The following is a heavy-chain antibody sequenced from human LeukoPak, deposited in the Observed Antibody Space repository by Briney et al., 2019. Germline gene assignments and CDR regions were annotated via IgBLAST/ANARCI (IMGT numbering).Heavy chain of an antibody. CDR1: GGSISSYY. Sequence: SETLSLTCTVSGGSISSYYWSWIRQPPGKGLEWIGYIYYSGSTNYNPSLKSRVTISVDTSKNQFSLKLSSVTAADTAVYYCARRPAEMGYYFDYWGQGTLVTVSS. J-gene: IGHJ4*02. CDR3: ARRPAEMGYYFDY. CDR2: IYYSGST. D-gene: IGHD5-24*01. V-gene: IGHV4-59*01.